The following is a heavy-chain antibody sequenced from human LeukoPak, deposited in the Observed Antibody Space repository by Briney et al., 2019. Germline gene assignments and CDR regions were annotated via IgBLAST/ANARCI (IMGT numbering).Heavy chain of an antibody. Sequence: GGSLRLACAASGFTFSTYWMHWVRQAPGRGLVWVSRIKSDGSSIMYADSVRGRFTISRDNAKNTLYLQMNSLRAEDTAVYYCARDLDYGGRSNFDHWGQGTLVTVSS. V-gene: IGHV3-74*03. CDR2: IKSDGSSI. J-gene: IGHJ4*02. CDR3: ARDLDYGGRSNFDH. CDR1: GFTFSTYW. D-gene: IGHD4-23*01.